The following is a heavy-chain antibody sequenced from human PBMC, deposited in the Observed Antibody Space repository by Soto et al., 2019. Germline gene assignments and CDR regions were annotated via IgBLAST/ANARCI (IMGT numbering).Heavy chain of an antibody. CDR1: GFTCGDYA. J-gene: IGHJ4*02. D-gene: IGHD4-17*01. CDR3: TKLRTITRGASDC. Sequence: GRSLRLPCAASGFTCGDYARSWVRQAPGKGLEWVSAMSGGGGSASYADSVKGRFTISRDNSKNTLYLGMNSLRAEDTAVYYCTKLRTITRGASDCWGQGTLVTVSS. V-gene: IGHV3-23*01. CDR2: MSGGGGSA.